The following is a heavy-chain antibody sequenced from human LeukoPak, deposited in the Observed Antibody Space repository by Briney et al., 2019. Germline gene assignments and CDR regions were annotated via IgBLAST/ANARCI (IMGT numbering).Heavy chain of an antibody. Sequence: GASVKVSCKASGYTFTGYHIHWVRQAPGQGIEWMGWINPNSGDTSYAQNFQDRVTMTRDTSINTVYMELSRLRSDDTAMYYCARGYSSAWGHFDYWGQGTLVTVSS. CDR1: GYTFTGYH. V-gene: IGHV1-2*02. D-gene: IGHD6-19*01. J-gene: IGHJ4*02. CDR3: ARGYSSAWGHFDY. CDR2: INPNSGDT.